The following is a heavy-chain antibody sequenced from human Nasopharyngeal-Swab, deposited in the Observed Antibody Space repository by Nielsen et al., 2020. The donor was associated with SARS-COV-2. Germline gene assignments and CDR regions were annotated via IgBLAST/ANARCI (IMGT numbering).Heavy chain of an antibody. CDR2: IRSSTSYI. CDR3: ATSGYSSGWTF. V-gene: IGHV3-21*01. D-gene: IGHD6-19*01. J-gene: IGHJ4*02. Sequence: GVLKISCAASGFIFSTYTMNWVRQAPGKGLEWLSSIRSSTSYIYYADSVKGRFTISRDNAKNSLYLQMNSLRTEDTAVYYCATSGYSSGWTFWGQGTLVTVSS. CDR1: GFIFSTYT.